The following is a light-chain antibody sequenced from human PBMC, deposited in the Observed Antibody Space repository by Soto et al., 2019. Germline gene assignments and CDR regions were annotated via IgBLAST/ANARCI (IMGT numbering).Light chain of an antibody. Sequence: EMAVTQSPATLSVSPEERDTLSCRASQSVSSNLAWYQQKPSQAHRLLIYGAYTRATGIQARFSSSGSRTEFTLTIRSLQSEDFAVYYCKHYNHWPRTFGQGTKVEIK. CDR1: QSVSSN. V-gene: IGKV3-15*01. J-gene: IGKJ1*01. CDR3: KHYNHWPRT. CDR2: GAY.